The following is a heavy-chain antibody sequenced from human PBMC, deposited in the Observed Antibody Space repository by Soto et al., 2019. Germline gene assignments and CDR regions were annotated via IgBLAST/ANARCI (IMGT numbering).Heavy chain of an antibody. V-gene: IGHV4-34*01. J-gene: IGHJ5*02. CDR1: DGSFSGYY. CDR3: ARGLLVRNYYGSGSYYPTNNWFDP. Sequence: SETLSLTCAVYDGSFSGYYWSWIRQPPGKGLEWIGEINHSGSTNYNPSLKSRVTISVDTSKNQFSLKLSSVTAADTAVYYCARGLLVRNYYGSGSYYPTNNWFDPWGQGTLVTVS. D-gene: IGHD3-10*01. CDR2: INHSGST.